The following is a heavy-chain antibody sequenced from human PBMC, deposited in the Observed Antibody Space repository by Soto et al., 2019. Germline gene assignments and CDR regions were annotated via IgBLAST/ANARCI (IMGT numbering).Heavy chain of an antibody. CDR3: ARDDVLEGSHVDS. D-gene: IGHD1-26*01. CDR2: ISSSSSYI. V-gene: IGHV3-21*01. Sequence: EVQLVESGGGLVKPGGSLRLSCAASGFTFSSYSMNCVRQDPGKGLEWVSSISSSSSYIYYADSVKGRFTISRDNAKNALYLQMNSLRAEATAVYYGARDDVLEGSHVDSWGQGTLVTVSS. J-gene: IGHJ4*02. CDR1: GFTFSSYS.